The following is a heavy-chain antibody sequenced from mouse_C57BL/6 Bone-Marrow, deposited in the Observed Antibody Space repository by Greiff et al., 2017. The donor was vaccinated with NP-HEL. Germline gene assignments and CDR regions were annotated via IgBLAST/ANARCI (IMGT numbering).Heavy chain of an antibody. CDR3: ARRGLLTSFAY. V-gene: IGHV1-64*01. D-gene: IGHD3-1*01. CDR1: GYTFTSYW. CDR2: IHPNSGST. Sequence: QVQLQQPGAELVKPGASVKLSCKASGYTFTSYWMHWVKQRPGQGLEWIGMIHPNSGSTNYNEKFKSKATLTVDKSSNTAYMQLSSLTSEDSAVYYCARRGLLTSFAYWGQGTLVTVSA. J-gene: IGHJ3*01.